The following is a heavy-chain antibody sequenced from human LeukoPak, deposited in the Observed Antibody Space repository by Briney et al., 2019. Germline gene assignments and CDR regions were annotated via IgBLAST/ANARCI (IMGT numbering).Heavy chain of an antibody. CDR2: IYYSGST. J-gene: IGHJ5*02. CDR3: ARHPIGTTIFGVVIPLDWFDP. CDR1: GDSINSSNYY. Sequence: PSETLSLTCTVSGDSINSSNYYWGWIRQPPGKGLEWIGSIYYSGSTYYNPSLKSRVTISVDTSKNQFSLKLSSVTAADTAVYYCARHPIGTTIFGVVIPLDWFDPWGQGTLVTVSS. V-gene: IGHV4-39*01. D-gene: IGHD3-3*01.